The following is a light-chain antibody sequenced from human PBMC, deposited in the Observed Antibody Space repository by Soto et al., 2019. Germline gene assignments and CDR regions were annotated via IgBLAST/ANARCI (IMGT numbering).Light chain of an antibody. CDR2: GAS. CDR1: QSVSSSF. CDR3: QQYGSSPRT. J-gene: IGKJ1*01. Sequence: IVLTQSPGTLSLSPGERATLSCRASQSVSSSFLAWYQQTHGQAPRLLIYGASTRSTGIPDRFSGSGSGTDFTLTISRLEPGDFAVYYCQQYGSSPRTFGQGTKVDIK. V-gene: IGKV3-20*01.